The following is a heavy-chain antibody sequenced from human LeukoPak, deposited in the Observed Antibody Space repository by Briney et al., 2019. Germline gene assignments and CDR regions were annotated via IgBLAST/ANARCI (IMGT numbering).Heavy chain of an antibody. CDR3: AIVVVTALYFDY. Sequence: SETLSLTCTVSGGSISSSSYYWGWIRRPPGTGLEWIGSIYYSGSTYYNPSLKSRVTISVDTSKNQFPLKLSSVTAADTAVYYCAIVVVTALYFDYWGQGTLVTVSS. V-gene: IGHV4-39*01. CDR2: IYYSGST. CDR1: GGSISSSSYY. D-gene: IGHD2-21*02. J-gene: IGHJ4*02.